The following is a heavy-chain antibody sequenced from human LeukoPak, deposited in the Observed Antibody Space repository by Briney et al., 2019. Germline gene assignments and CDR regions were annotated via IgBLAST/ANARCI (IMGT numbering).Heavy chain of an antibody. CDR1: GYTFTDYY. J-gene: IGHJ4*02. Sequence: ASVKVSCKASGYTFTDYYMHWVRQAPGQGLEWMGWLNLNSGGTNYAQKFQGRVTMTRDTSISTADMELTRLTSDDTAVYYCARVGGGDCYPLDYWGQGTLVTVSS. D-gene: IGHD2-21*02. CDR3: ARVGGGDCYPLDY. CDR2: LNLNSGGT. V-gene: IGHV1-2*02.